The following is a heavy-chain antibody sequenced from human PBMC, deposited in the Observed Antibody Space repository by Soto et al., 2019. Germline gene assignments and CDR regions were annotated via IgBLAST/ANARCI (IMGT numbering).Heavy chain of an antibody. CDR3: ASSHYDILPGPKHFDL. CDR1: GGSISSGGYY. CDR2: IYYSGNT. J-gene: IGHJ2*01. V-gene: IGHV4-31*03. D-gene: IGHD3-9*01. Sequence: QVQLQESGPGLVKPSQTLSLTCTVSGGSISSGGYYWSWIRQHPGKGLEWIGYIYYSGNTYYNPSLKSRLTISLDTSENQFSLKLSSVTAADTAVYYCASSHYDILPGPKHFDLWGRGTLVTVSS.